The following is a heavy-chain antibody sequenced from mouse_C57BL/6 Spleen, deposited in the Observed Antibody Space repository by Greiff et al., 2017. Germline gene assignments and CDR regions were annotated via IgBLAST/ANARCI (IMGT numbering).Heavy chain of an antibody. CDR1: GYTFTDYY. J-gene: IGHJ4*01. D-gene: IGHD2-4*01. Sequence: VQLQPSGPVLVKPGASVKMSCKASGYTFTDYYMNWVKQSHGKSLEWIGVINPYNGGTSYNQKFKGKATLTVDKSSSTAYMELNSLTSEDSAVYYCARVGLRPYAMDYWGQGTSVTVSS. V-gene: IGHV1-19*01. CDR2: INPYNGGT. CDR3: ARVGLRPYAMDY.